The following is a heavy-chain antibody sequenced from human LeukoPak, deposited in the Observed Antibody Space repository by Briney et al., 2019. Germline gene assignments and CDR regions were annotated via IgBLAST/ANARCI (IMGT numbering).Heavy chain of an antibody. Sequence: SETLSLTCTVSGGSISSTSYYWGCIRQPPGKGLEWIGSIYYSGSTYYNPSLKSRVTISVDMSKNHFSLRLRSVTAADTAMYYCARGTLYRGWSYYLDFWGQGSQVTVSS. CDR3: ARGTLYRGWSYYLDF. CDR2: IYYSGST. V-gene: IGHV4-39*07. D-gene: IGHD6-19*01. J-gene: IGHJ4*02. CDR1: GGSISSTSYY.